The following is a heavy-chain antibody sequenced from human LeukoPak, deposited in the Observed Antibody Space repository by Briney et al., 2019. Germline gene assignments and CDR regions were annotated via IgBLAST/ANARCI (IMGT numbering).Heavy chain of an antibody. Sequence: PSETLSLTCTVSGGSISSYYWSWIRQPPGKGLEWIGYIYYSGSTNYNPSLKSRVTISVDTSKNQFSLKLSSVTAADTAVYYCARVGYDILTGRNWFDPWAREPWSPSPQ. CDR2: IYYSGST. V-gene: IGHV4-59*01. CDR3: ARVGYDILTGRNWFDP. J-gene: IGHJ5*02. CDR1: GGSISSYY. D-gene: IGHD3-9*01.